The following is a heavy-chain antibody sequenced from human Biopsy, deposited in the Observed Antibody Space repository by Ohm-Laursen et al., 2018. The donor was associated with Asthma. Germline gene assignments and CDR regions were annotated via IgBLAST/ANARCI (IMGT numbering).Heavy chain of an antibody. Sequence: ASVKVSCKASGYTFTSYGISWVRQAPGQGLEWMGWISAYNGNPNYAQKLQGRVTMTTDTSTSTAYMELSSLRSEDTAVYYCARDPHNSYLASLRTKFNYYYYGMDVWGQGTTVTVSS. CDR1: GYTFTSYG. CDR3: ARDPHNSYLASLRTKFNYYYYGMDV. J-gene: IGHJ6*02. CDR2: ISAYNGNP. D-gene: IGHD1-7*01. V-gene: IGHV1-18*04.